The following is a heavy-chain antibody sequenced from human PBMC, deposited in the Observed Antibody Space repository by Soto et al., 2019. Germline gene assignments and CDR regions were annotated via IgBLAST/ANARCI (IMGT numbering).Heavy chain of an antibody. D-gene: IGHD5-18*01. CDR2: VNGNGGST. J-gene: IGHJ4*02. V-gene: IGHV3-23*01. CDR3: RAYTYGQGVDY. Sequence: EVQLLESGGGLVQPGGSLRLSCVASGFTFSAYDMNWVRQAPGKGLEWVSVVNGNGGSTYYADSVKGRFTISRDDSKNTAYLQMNSLRAEDTAVYYCRAYTYGQGVDYWGQGTLVTVSS. CDR1: GFTFSAYD.